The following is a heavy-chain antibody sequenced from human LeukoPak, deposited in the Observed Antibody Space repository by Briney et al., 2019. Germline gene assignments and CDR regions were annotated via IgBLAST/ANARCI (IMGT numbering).Heavy chain of an antibody. CDR1: GCSFGNYA. V-gene: IGHV3-23*01. CDR2: ISGTGGAT. CDR3: VKDPRDTYGTNWFVS. J-gene: IGHJ5*01. Sequence: GGTLRLSCVASGCSFGNYAMSWVRQAPGKGLQWVSQISGTGGATWYAGFARDRFTISRDNSKKTLYLQMSGLRVEDTAMYYCVKDPRDTYGTNWFVSWGQGTLLIVSS. D-gene: IGHD2-21*01.